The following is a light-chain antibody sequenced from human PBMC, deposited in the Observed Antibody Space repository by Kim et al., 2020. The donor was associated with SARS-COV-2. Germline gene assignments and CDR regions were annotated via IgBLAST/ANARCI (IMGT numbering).Light chain of an antibody. CDR1: QDIRND. CDR3: LQDYSYPRT. V-gene: IGKV1-6*01. J-gene: IGKJ3*01. Sequence: APVGEGVPITCRASQDIRNDLGWYQQRPGMAPKLLMYAASTLHSGVPSRFSGSGSGTVFTLTISSLQPEDFASYYCLQDYSYPRTFGPGTKVDIK. CDR2: AAS.